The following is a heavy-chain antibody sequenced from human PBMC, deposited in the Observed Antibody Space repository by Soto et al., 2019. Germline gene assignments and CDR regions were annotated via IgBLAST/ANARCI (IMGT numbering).Heavy chain of an antibody. CDR1: GFTFSSFG. CDR2: ISYDGSDK. CDR3: AKDRGFIYYYGLDV. V-gene: IGHV3-30*18. J-gene: IGHJ6*02. Sequence: GGSLRLSCAASGFTFSSFGMHWVRQAPGKGLEWVAVISYDGSDKYYADSVKGRFTISRDNSKNTLYLQMNSLRPEDTAVYSCAKDRGFIYYYGLDVWCQGTTVNVS. D-gene: IGHD3-10*01.